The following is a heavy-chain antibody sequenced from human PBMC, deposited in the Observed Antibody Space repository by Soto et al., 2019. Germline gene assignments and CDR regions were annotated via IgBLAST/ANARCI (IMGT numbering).Heavy chain of an antibody. D-gene: IGHD1-1*01. J-gene: IGHJ6*02. V-gene: IGHV3-48*03. CDR2: ISSSGSTI. CDR3: ARDRNPYYYGMDV. CDR1: GFTFSSYE. Sequence: GSLRLSCAASGFTFSSYEMNWVRQAPGKGLEWVSYISSSGSTIYYADSVKGRFTISRDNAKNSLYLQMNSLRAEDTAVYYCARDRNPYYYGMDVWGQGTTVTVSS.